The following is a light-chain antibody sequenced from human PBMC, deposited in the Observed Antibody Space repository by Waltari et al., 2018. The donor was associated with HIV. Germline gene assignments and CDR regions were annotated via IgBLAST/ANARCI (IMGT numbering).Light chain of an antibody. CDR3: CSYAGSYTVYV. Sequence: QSALTQPRSVSGSPGQSVTISCPGTSSDVGGYNYVSWYQQHPGKAPKLIIYDVSNRPSGVPDRFSGSKSGNTASLTISGLQAEDEADYYCCSYAGSYTVYVFGTGTKVTVL. J-gene: IGLJ1*01. CDR2: DVS. V-gene: IGLV2-11*01. CDR1: SSDVGGYNY.